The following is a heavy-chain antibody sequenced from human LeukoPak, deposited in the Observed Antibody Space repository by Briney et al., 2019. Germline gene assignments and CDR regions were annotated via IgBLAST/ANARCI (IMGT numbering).Heavy chain of an antibody. CDR1: GGTFNNYA. D-gene: IGHD3-10*01. V-gene: IGHV1-69*04. J-gene: IGHJ4*02. Sequence: ASVKVSCKAPGGTFNNYAISWVRQAPGQGPEWMGRINPIVGIVNYAQKFQGRVTITADMSTSTAYMELSSLASEDTAVYYCARDGSWGLDYWGQGPLVTVSS. CDR3: ARDGSWGLDY. CDR2: INPIVGIV.